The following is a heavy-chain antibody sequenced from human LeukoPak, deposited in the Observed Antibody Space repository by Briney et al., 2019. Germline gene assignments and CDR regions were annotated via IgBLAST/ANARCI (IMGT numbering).Heavy chain of an antibody. Sequence: ASVKVSCKASGYTFTSYGISWVRQAPGQGLEWMGWISAYNGNTNYAQKLQGRVTMTTDTSTSTAYMELRSLRYDDTAVYYCALSCSSTSCYGPIDAFDIWGQGTMVTVSS. J-gene: IGHJ3*02. V-gene: IGHV1-18*01. CDR3: ALSCSSTSCYGPIDAFDI. CDR2: ISAYNGNT. CDR1: GYTFTSYG. D-gene: IGHD2-2*01.